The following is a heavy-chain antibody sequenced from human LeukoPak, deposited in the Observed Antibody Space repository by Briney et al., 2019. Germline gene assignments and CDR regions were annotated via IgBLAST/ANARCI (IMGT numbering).Heavy chain of an antibody. CDR3: ASYYYDSSGYSWSYFDY. CDR1: GGTFSSYA. J-gene: IGHJ4*02. V-gene: IGHV1-69*04. Sequence: SVKVSCKASGGTFSSYAISWVRQAPGQGLEWMGRIIPILGIANYAQKFQGRVTITADKSTSTAYMELSSLRSEDTAVYYCASYYYDSSGYSWSYFDYWGQGTLVTVSS. CDR2: IIPILGIA. D-gene: IGHD3-22*01.